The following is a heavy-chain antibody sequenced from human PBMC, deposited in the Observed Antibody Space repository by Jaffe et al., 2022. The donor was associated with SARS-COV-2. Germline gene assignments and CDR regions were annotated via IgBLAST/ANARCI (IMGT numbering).Heavy chain of an antibody. D-gene: IGHD3-22*01. V-gene: IGHV4-34*01. J-gene: IGHJ4*02. Sequence: QVQLQQWGAGLLKPSETLSLTCAVYGGSFSGYYWSWIRQPPGKGLEWIGEINHSGSTNYNPSLKSRVTISVDTSKNQFSLKLSSVTAADTAVYYCARGSRITMIVVVGPFDYWGQGTLVTVSS. CDR2: INHSGST. CDR3: ARGSRITMIVVVGPFDY. CDR1: GGSFSGYY.